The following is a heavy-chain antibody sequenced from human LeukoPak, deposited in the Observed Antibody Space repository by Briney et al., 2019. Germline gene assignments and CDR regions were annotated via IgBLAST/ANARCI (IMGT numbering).Heavy chain of an antibody. D-gene: IGHD1-26*01. CDR2: INHSGST. J-gene: IGHJ4*02. CDR1: GGSFSGYY. Sequence: SETLSLTCAVYGGSFSGYYWSWIRQPPGKGLEWIGEINHSGSTNYNPSLKSRVTISVDTSKNQFSLKLSSVTAADTAVYYCARLGVGATQNEFDYWGQGTLVTVSS. V-gene: IGHV4-34*01. CDR3: ARLGVGATQNEFDY.